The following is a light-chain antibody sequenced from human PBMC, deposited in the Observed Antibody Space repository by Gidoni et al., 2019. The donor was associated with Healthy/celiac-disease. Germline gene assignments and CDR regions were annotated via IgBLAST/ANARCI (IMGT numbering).Light chain of an antibody. Sequence: DIQMTQSPSSLSASVGDRVTITCRASHSISSYLNWYHQKPGKAPKLLIYAASSLQSGVPSRFSGSGSGTDFTLTICSLQPEDFATFYCHQSYSTLWTFAQGTKVEIK. V-gene: IGKV1-39*01. J-gene: IGKJ1*01. CDR3: HQSYSTLWT. CDR1: HSISSY. CDR2: AAS.